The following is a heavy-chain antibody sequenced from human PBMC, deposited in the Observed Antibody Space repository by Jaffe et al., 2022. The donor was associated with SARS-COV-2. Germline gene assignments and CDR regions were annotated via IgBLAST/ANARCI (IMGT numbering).Heavy chain of an antibody. D-gene: IGHD1-26*01. V-gene: IGHV3-23*01. CDR2: ISGSGGST. Sequence: EVQLLESGGGLVQPGGSLRLSCAASGFTFSSYAMSWVRQAPGKGLEWVSAISGSGGSTYYADSVKGRFTISRDNSKNTLYLQMNSLRAEDTAVYYCAKFRGWRELLGPCFDYWGQGTLVTVSS. J-gene: IGHJ4*02. CDR3: AKFRGWRELLGPCFDY. CDR1: GFTFSSYA.